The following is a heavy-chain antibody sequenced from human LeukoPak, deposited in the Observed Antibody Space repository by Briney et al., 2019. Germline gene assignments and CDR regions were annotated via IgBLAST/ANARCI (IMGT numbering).Heavy chain of an antibody. Sequence: PGGSLRLSCVDSGVTFSNYWMNWVRQAPGKGLEWVANINQDGSEKYYVDSVKGRFTISRDNAKKSLYLQMNSLRAEDTAVYYCAKEPYSSGSPLDYWGQGTLVTVSS. CDR2: INQDGSEK. D-gene: IGHD6-19*01. CDR3: AKEPYSSGSPLDY. J-gene: IGHJ4*02. V-gene: IGHV3-7*01. CDR1: GVTFSNYW.